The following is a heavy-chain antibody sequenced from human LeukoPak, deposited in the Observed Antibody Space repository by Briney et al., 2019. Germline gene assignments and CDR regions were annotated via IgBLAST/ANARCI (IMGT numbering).Heavy chain of an antibody. D-gene: IGHD4-17*01. CDR1: GFTVSSNF. J-gene: IGHJ4*02. V-gene: IGHV3-66*01. CDR3: ARGGHDYGDYDY. Sequence: PGGSLRLSCAASGFTVSSNFLSWVRQAPGKGLEWVSVIYSGGSTDYADSVKGRFTISRDNSKNTLYLQMDSLRAEDTYVYYCARGGHDYGDYDYWGQGTLVTVST. CDR2: IYSGGST.